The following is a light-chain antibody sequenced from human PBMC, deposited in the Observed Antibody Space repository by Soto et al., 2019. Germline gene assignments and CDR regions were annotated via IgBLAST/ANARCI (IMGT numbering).Light chain of an antibody. Sequence: ENMLSQSPAALSLKPEERATLSCRASQSLSTYLAWYQQKPGQAPRLLIYDASNRATGIPARFSGSGSGTDFTLTISSLEPEDFAVYYCQQRSNWLTFGGGAKVDNK. J-gene: IGKJ4*01. CDR3: QQRSNWLT. CDR1: QSLSTY. CDR2: DAS. V-gene: IGKV3-11*01.